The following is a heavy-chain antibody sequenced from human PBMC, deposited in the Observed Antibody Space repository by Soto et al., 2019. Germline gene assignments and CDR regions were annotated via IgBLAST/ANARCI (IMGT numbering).Heavy chain of an antibody. CDR2: IDWDDDK. CDR1: GFSLSTSGMC. J-gene: IGHJ4*02. D-gene: IGHD6-6*01. V-gene: IGHV2-70*11. CDR3: ARMVGAARHFDY. Sequence: SASGPTLVNPTQTLTLTCTFSGFSLSTSGMCVSWIRQPPGKALEWLARIDWDDDKYYSTSLKTRLTISKDTSKSQVVLTMTNMDPVDTATYYCARMVGAARHFDYWGQGTLVTVSS.